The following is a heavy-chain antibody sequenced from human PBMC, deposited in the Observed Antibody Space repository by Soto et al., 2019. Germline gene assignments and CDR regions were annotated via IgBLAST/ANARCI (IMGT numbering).Heavy chain of an antibody. V-gene: IGHV7-4-1*01. Sequence: QVPLVQSGSELKKPGASVKVSCKASGYTFTSYAMNWVRQAPGQGLEWMGWINTNTGNPTYAQGFTGRFVFSLDTSVSTAYLQICSLKAEDTAVYYCARDAVVVPAAMYPRTRYYYYMDVWGKGTTVTVSS. CDR2: INTNTGNP. J-gene: IGHJ6*03. CDR1: GYTFTSYA. CDR3: ARDAVVVPAAMYPRTRYYYYMDV. D-gene: IGHD2-2*01.